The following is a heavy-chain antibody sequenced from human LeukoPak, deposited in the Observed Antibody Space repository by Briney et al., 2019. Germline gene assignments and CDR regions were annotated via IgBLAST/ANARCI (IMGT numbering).Heavy chain of an antibody. J-gene: IGHJ3*02. V-gene: IGHV3-23*01. Sequence: GGSLRLSCAASGFTFRSHDMSWVRQAPGKGLEWVSGISGSGGSTFYADYAKGRFTISRDNSKNTLYLQMNGLRVEDTAIYYCVREGPRGLAFDIWGQGTMVTVSS. CDR2: ISGSGGST. CDR1: GFTFRSHD. D-gene: IGHD3/OR15-3a*01. CDR3: VREGPRGLAFDI.